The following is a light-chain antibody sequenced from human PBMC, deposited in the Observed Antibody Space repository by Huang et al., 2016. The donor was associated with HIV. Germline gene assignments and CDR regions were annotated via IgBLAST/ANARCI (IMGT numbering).Light chain of an antibody. Sequence: DIQMTQSPSSLSASVGDRVTITCRASENIRRYLNWYQQKPGKPPKHLIHSASTLQSGVPSRFSGSGSGTDFTLTITSLQPEDFATYYCQGSLSIPHTFGQGTNLEIK. CDR3: QGSLSIPHT. CDR1: ENIRRY. J-gene: IGKJ2*01. V-gene: IGKV1-39*01. CDR2: SAS.